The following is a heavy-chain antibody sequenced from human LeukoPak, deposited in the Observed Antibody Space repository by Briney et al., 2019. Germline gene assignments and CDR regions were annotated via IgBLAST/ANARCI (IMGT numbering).Heavy chain of an antibody. V-gene: IGHV3-7*01. CDR1: GFTFSSYW. D-gene: IGHD4-17*01. CDR2: IKQDGSEK. Sequence: GGSLRLSCAASGFTFSSYWMSWVRQAPGKGLEWVANIKQDGSEKYYVDSVKGRFTISKDNAKNSLYLQMNSLRAEDTAVYYCARAGGSTVSHSDYWGQGTLVTVSS. CDR3: ARAGGSTVSHSDY. J-gene: IGHJ4*02.